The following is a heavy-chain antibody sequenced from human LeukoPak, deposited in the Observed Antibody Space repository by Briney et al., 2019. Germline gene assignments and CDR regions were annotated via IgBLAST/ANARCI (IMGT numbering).Heavy chain of an antibody. D-gene: IGHD2-15*01. CDR2: IWYDGSNK. Sequence: GGSLRLSCAASGFTFSTYGIHWVRQAPGKGLEWVAVIWYDGSNKFFADSVKGRFTISRDNSKNMVYLQMNSLGAEDTAVYYCAKSTTASCYSGSHYWGQGTLVTVSS. V-gene: IGHV3-33*06. J-gene: IGHJ4*02. CDR1: GFTFSTYG. CDR3: AKSTTASCYSGSHY.